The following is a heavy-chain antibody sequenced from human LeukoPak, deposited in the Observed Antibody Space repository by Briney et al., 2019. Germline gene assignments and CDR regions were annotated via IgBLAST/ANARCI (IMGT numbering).Heavy chain of an antibody. CDR2: FDPEDGET. D-gene: IGHD1-1*01. CDR3: ATDLFTTGRTDY. Sequence: APVKVSCKVSGYTLTELSMHWVRQAPGKGLEWMGGFDPEDGETIYAQKFQGRVTMTEDTSTDTAYMELSSLRSEDTAVYYCATDLFTTGRTDYWGQGTLVTVSS. CDR1: GYTLTELS. V-gene: IGHV1-24*01. J-gene: IGHJ4*02.